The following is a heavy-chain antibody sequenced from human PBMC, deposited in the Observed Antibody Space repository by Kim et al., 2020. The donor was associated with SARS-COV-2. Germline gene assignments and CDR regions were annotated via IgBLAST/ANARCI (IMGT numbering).Heavy chain of an antibody. CDR3: ARDQDSSGVGDY. Sequence: GGSLRLSCAASGFTFSSSGMHWVRQAPGKGLEWVAVIWYDGSNKYYADSVKGRFTISRDNSKNTLYLQMNSLRAEDTAVYYCARDQDSSGVGDYWGQGTLVTISS. CDR2: IWYDGSNK. CDR1: GFTFSSSG. D-gene: IGHD6-19*01. V-gene: IGHV3-33*01. J-gene: IGHJ4*02.